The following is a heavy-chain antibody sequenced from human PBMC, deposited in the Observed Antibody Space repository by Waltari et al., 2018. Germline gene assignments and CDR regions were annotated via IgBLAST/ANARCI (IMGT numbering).Heavy chain of an antibody. CDR2: ISGGGGGT. CDR1: GFTFSKFA. D-gene: IGHD3-10*01. V-gene: IGHV3-23*01. Sequence: EVQLLVSGGGLVQPGGSLRLSCAASGFTFSKFAMNWVRQAPGKGLEWVSDISGGGGGTNYADSVKGRFTISRDNSKNILFLQMNTLRAEDTAIYYCAKRFGSGSFDYWGQGTLVTVSS. J-gene: IGHJ4*02. CDR3: AKRFGSGSFDY.